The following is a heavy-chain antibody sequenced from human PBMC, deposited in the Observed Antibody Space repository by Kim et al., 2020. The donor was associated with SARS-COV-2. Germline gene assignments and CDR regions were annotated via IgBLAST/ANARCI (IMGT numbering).Heavy chain of an antibody. CDR3: ARSPVPQLGWGYSSSLDYYGMDV. CDR2: ISSSGSTI. Sequence: GGSLRLSCAASGFTFSDYYMSWIRQAPGKGLEWVSYISSSGSTIYYADSVKGRFTISRDNAKNSLYLQMNSLRAEDTAVYYCARSPVPQLGWGYSSSLDYYGMDVWGQGTTVTVSS. CDR1: GFTFSDYY. V-gene: IGHV3-11*01. J-gene: IGHJ6*02. D-gene: IGHD6-13*01.